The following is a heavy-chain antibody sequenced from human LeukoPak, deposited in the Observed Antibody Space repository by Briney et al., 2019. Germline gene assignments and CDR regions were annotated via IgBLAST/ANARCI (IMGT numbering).Heavy chain of an antibody. CDR2: TKQDGSEK. D-gene: IGHD1-7*01. CDR3: VGWGISGITNH. CDR1: ELTSSTSW. V-gene: IGHV3-7*01. Sequence: PGGSLGLSCAASELTSSTSWMSWVRQAPGKGLEWVAQTKQDGSEKYYVDSVKGRFTTSRDKNSLFLQMNSVRAEDTAVYYCVGWGISGITNHWGQGTLVTVSS. J-gene: IGHJ4*02.